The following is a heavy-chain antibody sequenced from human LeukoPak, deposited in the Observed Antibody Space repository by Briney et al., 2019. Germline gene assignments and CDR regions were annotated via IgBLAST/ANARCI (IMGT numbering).Heavy chain of an antibody. J-gene: IGHJ6*02. CDR3: ARQIPTQDGMDV. Sequence: SETLSLTCTVSGGSISSYYWSWIRQPPGKRLEWIGYIYYSGSTNYNPSLKSRVTISVDTSKNQFSLKLSSVTAADTAVYYCARQIPTQDGMDVWGQGTTVTVSS. V-gene: IGHV4-59*01. CDR2: IYYSGST. CDR1: GGSISSYY.